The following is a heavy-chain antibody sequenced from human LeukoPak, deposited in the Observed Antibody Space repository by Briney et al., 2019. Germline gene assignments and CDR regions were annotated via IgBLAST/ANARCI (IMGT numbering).Heavy chain of an antibody. V-gene: IGHV3-49*04. J-gene: IGHJ4*02. D-gene: IGHD3-3*01. Sequence: GGSLRLSCTASGFTFGDYAMSWVGQAPGKGLEWGGFIRSKAYGGTTEYAASVKGRFTISRDDYKNIAYLQMNSLKTEDTAVYYCTRARVPGVVIPVDYWGQGTLVTVSS. CDR2: IRSKAYGGTT. CDR3: TRARVPGVVIPVDY. CDR1: GFTFGDYA.